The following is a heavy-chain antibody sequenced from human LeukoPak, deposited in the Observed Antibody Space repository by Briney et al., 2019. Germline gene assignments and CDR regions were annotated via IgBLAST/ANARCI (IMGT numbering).Heavy chain of an antibody. CDR3: ARGTLWFGEFLDY. CDR1: GFTLSSYS. J-gene: IGHJ4*02. CDR2: ISSSSRYI. V-gene: IGHV3-21*01. Sequence: PGGSLRLSCAASGFTLSSYSMNWVRQAPGKGLEWVSSISSSSRYIYYADSEKGRFTISRDNAKTSLYLQLNSLRAEDTAVYYCARGTLWFGEFLDYWGQGTLVTVSS. D-gene: IGHD3-10*01.